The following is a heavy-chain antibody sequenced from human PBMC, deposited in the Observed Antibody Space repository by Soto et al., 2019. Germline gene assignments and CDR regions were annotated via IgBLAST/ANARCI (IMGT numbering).Heavy chain of an antibody. Sequence: SVKVSCKASGVTFSSYAISWVRQAPGQVLEWMGGIIPIFGTANYAQKFQGRDTITADEAKSTAYMELSSRRSEDKAVYYGARDSVRDIVSGMDVWG. V-gene: IGHV1-69*13. CDR1: GVTFSSYA. D-gene: IGHD2-15*01. CDR3: ARDSVRDIVSGMDV. J-gene: IGHJ6*02. CDR2: IIPIFGTA.